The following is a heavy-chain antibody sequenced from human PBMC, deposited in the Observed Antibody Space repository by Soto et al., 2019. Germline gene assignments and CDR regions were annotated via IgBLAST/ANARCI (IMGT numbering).Heavy chain of an antibody. V-gene: IGHV1-69*04. D-gene: IGHD3-10*01. J-gene: IGHJ4*02. Sequence: QVQLVQSGSEVKKPGSSVKVSCKASGGPFSSYGLSWVRQAPGQGLEWMGRIIPFGEITNFAQKFQDRVTITADTAPSTADMELRSLKSYDTAVDYGAREGPGVKFDFWGQGTLVTVSS. CDR1: GGPFSSYG. CDR2: IIPFGEIT. CDR3: AREGPGVKFDF.